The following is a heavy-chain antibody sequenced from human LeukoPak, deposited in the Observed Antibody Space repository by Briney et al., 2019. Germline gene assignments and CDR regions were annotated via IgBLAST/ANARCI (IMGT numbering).Heavy chain of an antibody. J-gene: IGHJ4*02. CDR1: GGTFSSYA. Sequence: SVKVSCKASGGTFSSYAISWVRQAPGQGLEWMGGIIPIFGTANYAQKFQGRVTITTDESTSTAYMELSRLRSEDTAVYYCARAANVEMATLGPLDYWGQGTLVTVSS. V-gene: IGHV1-69*05. CDR2: IIPIFGTA. D-gene: IGHD5-24*01. CDR3: ARAANVEMATLGPLDY.